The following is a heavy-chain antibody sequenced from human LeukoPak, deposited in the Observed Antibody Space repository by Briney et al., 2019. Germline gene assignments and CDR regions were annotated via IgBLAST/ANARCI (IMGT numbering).Heavy chain of an antibody. D-gene: IGHD6-13*01. CDR1: GGSFSGYY. CDR2: INHSGST. Sequence: KASETLSLTCAVYGGSFSGYYWSWIRQPPGKGLEWIGEINHSGSTNYNPSLKSRVTISVDTSKNQFSLKLSSVTAADTAVYYCARRRIRLFMAAAPFDPWGQGTLVTVSS. CDR3: ARRRIRLFMAAAPFDP. V-gene: IGHV4-34*01. J-gene: IGHJ5*02.